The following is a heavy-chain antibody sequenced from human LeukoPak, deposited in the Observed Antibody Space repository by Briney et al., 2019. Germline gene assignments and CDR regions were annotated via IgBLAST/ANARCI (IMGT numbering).Heavy chain of an antibody. J-gene: IGHJ4*02. CDR2: ISYDGSNK. D-gene: IGHD3-10*01. CDR3: AKDALWFGEFPYYFDY. CDR1: GFTFSSYA. V-gene: IGHV3-30*04. Sequence: GGSLRLSCAASGFTFSSYAMHWVRQAPGKGLEWVAVISYDGSNKYYADSVKGRFTISRDNSKNTLYLQMNSLRAEDTAVYYCAKDALWFGEFPYYFDYWGQGTLVTVSS.